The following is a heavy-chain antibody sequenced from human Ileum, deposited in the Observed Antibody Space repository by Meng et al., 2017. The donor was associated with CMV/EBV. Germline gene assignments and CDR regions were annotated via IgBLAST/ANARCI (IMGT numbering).Heavy chain of an antibody. V-gene: IGHV4-4*02. J-gene: IGHJ4*02. D-gene: IGHD6-19*01. Sequence: SETLSLTCAVSGGSISSSNWWSWVRQPPGRGLEWIGYIYHSDYISNSGKTTYNPSLKSRVTISADTSKNQFSLKLSSVTAADTAVYYCAREPFPNIAVYYFDSWGQGALVTVSS. CDR3: AREPFPNIAVYYFDS. CDR2: IYHSDYISNSGKT. CDR1: GGSISSSNW.